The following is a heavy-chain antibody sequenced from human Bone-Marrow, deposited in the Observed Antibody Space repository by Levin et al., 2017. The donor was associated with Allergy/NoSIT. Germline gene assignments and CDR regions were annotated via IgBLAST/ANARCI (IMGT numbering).Heavy chain of an antibody. CDR2: INPKSGGT. CDR1: GYTFTDYF. CDR3: ARVKSTLSNWVDEHFDF. D-gene: IGHD5/OR15-5a*01. Sequence: PGASVKVSCKASGYTFTDYFIHWVRQSPGQGLEWMGWINPKSGGTKYAQRFQGRVTMTRDTSINTVNMELSRLRSDDTAVYYCARVKSTLSNWVDEHFDFWGQGTLVTVSS. V-gene: IGHV1-2*02. J-gene: IGHJ4*02.